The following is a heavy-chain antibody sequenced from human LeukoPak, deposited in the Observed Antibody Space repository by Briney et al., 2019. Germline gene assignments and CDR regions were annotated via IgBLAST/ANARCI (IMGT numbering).Heavy chain of an antibody. Sequence: GGSLRLSCAASGFTFSSYAMSWVRQAPGKGPEWVSAMGGSGGYTYYADSVKGRFTISRDNSKNTLYLQMNSLRAEDTAVYYCAKDLGEAAAGVFDYWGQGTLVTVSS. J-gene: IGHJ4*02. CDR3: AKDLGEAAAGVFDY. D-gene: IGHD6-13*01. CDR1: GFTFSSYA. V-gene: IGHV3-23*01. CDR2: MGGSGGYT.